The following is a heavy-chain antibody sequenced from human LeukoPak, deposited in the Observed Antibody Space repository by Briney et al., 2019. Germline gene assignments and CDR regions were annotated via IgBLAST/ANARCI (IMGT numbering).Heavy chain of an antibody. CDR3: ARSYGSGSYTHFDY. J-gene: IGHJ4*02. CDR1: GASISSSNYY. D-gene: IGHD3-10*01. CDR2: IYSSGNT. Sequence: SETLSLTCAVSGASISSSNYYWGWVRQSPGKGLEWIGNIYSSGNTYYNASLKSRVTMYIDTSKNQFSLKLSSVTAADTAMYYCARSYGSGSYTHFDYWGQGTLVTVSS. V-gene: IGHV4-39*01.